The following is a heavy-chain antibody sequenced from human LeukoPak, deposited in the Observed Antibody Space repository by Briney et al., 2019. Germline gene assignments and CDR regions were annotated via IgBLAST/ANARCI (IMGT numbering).Heavy chain of an antibody. CDR3: ARDHFGSLDS. CDR2: DYCGGNT. Sequence: SETLSLTCTVSGFSVTTDSYCWGWIRQPPGKGLEWIGYDYCGGNTNYDPSLKRRVTISVDTSKDQFSLTLTSVTAADAAVYFCARDHFGSLDSWGQGILVTVSS. V-gene: IGHV4-61*01. J-gene: IGHJ4*02. D-gene: IGHD3-10*01. CDR1: GFSVTTDSYC.